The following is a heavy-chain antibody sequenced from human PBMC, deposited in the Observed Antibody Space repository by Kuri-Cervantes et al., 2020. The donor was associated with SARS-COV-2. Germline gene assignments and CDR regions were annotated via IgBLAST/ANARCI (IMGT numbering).Heavy chain of an antibody. CDR2: ISSSSSYI. J-gene: IGHJ4*02. CDR3: TRAQTSFDS. V-gene: IGHV3-21*01. CDR1: GFTFSSYS. Sequence: GGSLRLSCAASGFTFSSYSMNWVRQAPGKGLEWVSSISSSSSYIYYADSVKGRFTISRDNSKNTVYLQMNSLRPEDTAVYYCTRAQTSFDSWGQGTLVTVSS.